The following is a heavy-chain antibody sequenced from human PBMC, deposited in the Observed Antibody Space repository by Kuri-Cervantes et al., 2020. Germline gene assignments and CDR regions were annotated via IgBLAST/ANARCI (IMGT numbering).Heavy chain of an antibody. CDR3: ARGLEMATKNWFDP. J-gene: IGHJ5*02. V-gene: IGHV4-34*01. Sequence: GSLRLSCAVYGGSFSGYYWSWIRQPPGKGLEWIGEINHSGSTNYNPSLKSRVTISVDTSKNQFSLKLSSVTAADTAVYYCARGLEMATKNWFDPWGQGTLVTVSS. CDR1: GGSFSGYY. D-gene: IGHD5-24*01. CDR2: INHSGST.